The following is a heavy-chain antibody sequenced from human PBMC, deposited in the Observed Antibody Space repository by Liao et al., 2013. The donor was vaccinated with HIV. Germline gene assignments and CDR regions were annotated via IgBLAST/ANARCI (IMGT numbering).Heavy chain of an antibody. J-gene: IGHJ4*02. CDR3: ARETYSYGSYYFDY. CDR2: IYTSGST. Sequence: QVQLQESGPGLVKPSQTLSLTCTVSGGSISSGSYYWSWIRQPAGKGLEWIGRIYTSGSTNYNPSLKSRVTISVDTSKNQFSLKLSSVTAADTAVYYCARETYSYGSYYFDYWGQGTLVTVSS. V-gene: IGHV4-61*02. CDR1: GGSISSGSYY. D-gene: IGHD5-18*01.